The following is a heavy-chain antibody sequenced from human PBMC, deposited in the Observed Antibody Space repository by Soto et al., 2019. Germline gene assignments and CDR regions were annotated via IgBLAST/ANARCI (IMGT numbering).Heavy chain of an antibody. CDR3: ARVTYDSSGPQSGGALDL. J-gene: IGHJ3*01. V-gene: IGHV4-30-4*01. Sequence: QVQLQESGPGLVKPSQTLSLTCTVSGGSISSGDYYWSWIRQPPGKGLEWIGYIYYRGSTYYNPCLQSRVTISVDTSKNQCSLKLSSVTAADTAVYYCARVTYDSSGPQSGGALDLWGQGTMVTVSS. CDR1: GGSISSGDYY. D-gene: IGHD3-22*01. CDR2: IYYRGST.